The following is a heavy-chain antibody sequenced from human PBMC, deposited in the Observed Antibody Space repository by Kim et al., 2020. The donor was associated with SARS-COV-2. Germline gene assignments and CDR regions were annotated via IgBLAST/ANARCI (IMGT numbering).Heavy chain of an antibody. CDR1: GYTFTSYA. CDR2: INAGNGNT. CDR3: ATPGPGYCSSTSCYHHYYYYGMDV. J-gene: IGHJ6*02. Sequence: ASVKVSCKASGYTFTSYAMHWVRQAPGQRLEWMGWINAGNGNTKYSQKFQGRVTITRDTSASTAYMELSSLRSEDTAVYYCATPGPGYCSSTSCYHHYYYYGMDVWGQGATVTVSS. V-gene: IGHV1-3*01. D-gene: IGHD2-2*01.